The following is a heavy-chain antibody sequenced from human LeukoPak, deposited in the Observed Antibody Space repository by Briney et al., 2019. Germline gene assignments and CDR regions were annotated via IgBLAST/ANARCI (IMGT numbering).Heavy chain of an antibody. CDR2: IYYSGST. Sequence: TSETLSLTCSVSGGSISSYYWSWIRQPPGKGLEWIGYIYYSGSTYYNPSLKSRVTISVDTSKNQFSLKLSSVTAADTAVYYCARHLLTYDSSGYSLPAFDIWGQGTMVTVSS. CDR1: GGSISSYY. D-gene: IGHD3-22*01. CDR3: ARHLLTYDSSGYSLPAFDI. J-gene: IGHJ3*02. V-gene: IGHV4-59*04.